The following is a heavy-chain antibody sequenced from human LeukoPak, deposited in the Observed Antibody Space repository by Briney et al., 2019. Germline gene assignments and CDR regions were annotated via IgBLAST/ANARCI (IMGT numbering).Heavy chain of an antibody. J-gene: IGHJ4*02. CDR1: GGSFSGYY. CDR2: INHSGST. CDR3: ASIVATRATGNFDY. V-gene: IGHV4-34*01. Sequence: SETLSLTCAVYGGSFSGYYWRWIRQPPGKGLEWIGEINHSGSTNYNPSLKSRVTISVDTSKNQFSLKLSSVTAADTAVYYCASIVATRATGNFDYWGQGTLVTVSS. D-gene: IGHD5-12*01.